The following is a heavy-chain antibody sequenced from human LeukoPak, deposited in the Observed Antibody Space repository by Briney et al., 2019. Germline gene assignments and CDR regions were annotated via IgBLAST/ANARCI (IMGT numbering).Heavy chain of an antibody. D-gene: IGHD5-12*01. Sequence: GGSLRLSCAASGFTVSSNYMSWVRQAPGKGLEWVSVIYSGGSTYYADSVKGRFTISRDNSKNTLYLQMNSLRAEDTAVYYCARDHDVDIVATIAGDAFDIWGQGTMVTVSS. CDR2: IYSGGST. CDR3: ARDHDVDIVATIAGDAFDI. V-gene: IGHV3-53*01. J-gene: IGHJ3*02. CDR1: GFTVSSNY.